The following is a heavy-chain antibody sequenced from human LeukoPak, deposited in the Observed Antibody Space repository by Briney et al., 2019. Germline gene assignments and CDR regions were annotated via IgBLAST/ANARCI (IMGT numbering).Heavy chain of an antibody. D-gene: IGHD6-6*01. CDR3: ARIAARPVDY. Sequence: SETLSLTCTVSGGSISSGGYYWSWIRQHPGKGLEWIGYIYYSGSTYYNPSLKSRVTISVDTSKNQFSLKLSSVTAADTAVYYCARIAARPVDYWGQGTLVTVSS. V-gene: IGHV4-31*03. CDR2: IYYSGST. CDR1: GGSISSGGYY. J-gene: IGHJ4*02.